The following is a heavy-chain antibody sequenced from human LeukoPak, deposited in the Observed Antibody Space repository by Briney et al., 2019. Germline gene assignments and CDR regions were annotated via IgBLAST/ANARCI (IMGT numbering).Heavy chain of an antibody. CDR2: INPNSGGT. Sequence: ASVKVSCKASGYTFTGYYMHWVRQAPGQGLEWMGWINPNSGGTNYAQKFQGRVTMTRDTSISTAYMELSRLRSDDTAVYYCARVFASVVVPAAMGPLDYWGQGTLVTVSS. CDR1: GYTFTGYY. CDR3: ARVFASVVVPAAMGPLDY. J-gene: IGHJ4*02. V-gene: IGHV1-2*02. D-gene: IGHD2-2*01.